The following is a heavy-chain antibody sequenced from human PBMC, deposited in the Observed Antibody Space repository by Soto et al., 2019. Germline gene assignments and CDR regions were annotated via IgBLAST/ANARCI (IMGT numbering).Heavy chain of an antibody. D-gene: IGHD6-19*01. V-gene: IGHV4-34*01. CDR3: ARGWEQWLVRYFDY. CDR2: INHSGST. J-gene: IGHJ4*02. Sequence: NPSETLSLTCAVYGGSFSGYYWSWIRQPPGKGLEWIGEINHSGSTNYNPSLKSRVTISVDTSKNQFSLKLSSVTAADTAVYYCARGWEQWLVRYFDYWGQGTLVTVSS. CDR1: GGSFSGYY.